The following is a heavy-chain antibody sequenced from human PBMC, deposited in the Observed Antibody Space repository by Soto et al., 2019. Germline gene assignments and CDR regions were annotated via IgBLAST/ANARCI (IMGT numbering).Heavy chain of an antibody. CDR2: IYYSGST. V-gene: IGHV4-59*11. CDR3: ARTSHYYAMDV. Sequence: QVQLQESGPGLVKPSETLSLTCTVSGGSISSHFWTWIRQPPGKGLESIGYIYYSGSTNYNPSLRSRVTITLDKSQSQFSLHLRSVTAADPAVYYCARTSHYYAMDVWGQGTTVIVSS. CDR1: GGSISSHF. J-gene: IGHJ6*02.